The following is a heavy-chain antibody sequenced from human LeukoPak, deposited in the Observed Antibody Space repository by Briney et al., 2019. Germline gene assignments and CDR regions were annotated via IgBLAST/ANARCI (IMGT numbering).Heavy chain of an antibody. J-gene: IGHJ5*02. CDR3: AKDDPRVGATRNWFDL. D-gene: IGHD1-26*01. CDR2: ISGSGGST. Sequence: GGSLRLSCAASGFTFSSYAMSWVRQAPGKGLEWVSAISGSGGSTYYADSVKGRFTISRDNSKNTLYLQMNSLRAEDTAVYYCAKDDPRVGATRNWFDLWGQGTLVTVSS. CDR1: GFTFSSYA. V-gene: IGHV3-23*01.